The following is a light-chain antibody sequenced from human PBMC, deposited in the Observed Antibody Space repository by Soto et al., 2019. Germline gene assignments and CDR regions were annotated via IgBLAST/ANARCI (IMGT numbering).Light chain of an antibody. CDR1: QSVSSN. J-gene: IGKJ2*01. CDR2: GAS. V-gene: IGKV3-15*01. Sequence: EIVMTQSPATLSVSPGERATLSCRASQSVSSNLAWYQQKPDQAPRLLIYGASTRATGIPARFSGSGSGTEFTLTISGLQSEDFAVYYCQQYNAWPPYTFGQGTKLEI. CDR3: QQYNAWPPYT.